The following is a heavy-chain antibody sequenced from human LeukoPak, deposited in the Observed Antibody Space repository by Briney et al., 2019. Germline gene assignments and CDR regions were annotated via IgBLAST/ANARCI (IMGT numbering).Heavy chain of an antibody. CDR3: ARRYYDFWSGYYNY. J-gene: IGHJ4*02. Sequence: SETLSLTCAVSGYSISTDYYWGWIRQSPGKGLEWIGYIYYSGSTYYNPSLKSRVTISVDTSKNQFSLKLSSVTAADTAVYYCARRYYDFWSGYYNYWGQGTMVTVSS. D-gene: IGHD3-3*01. V-gene: IGHV4-38-2*01. CDR1: GYSISTDYY. CDR2: IYYSGST.